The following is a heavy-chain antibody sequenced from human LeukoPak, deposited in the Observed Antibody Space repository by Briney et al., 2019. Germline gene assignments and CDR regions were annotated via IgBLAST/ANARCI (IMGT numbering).Heavy chain of an antibody. CDR2: IYYSGST. CDR1: GGSISSYY. V-gene: IGHV4-59*08. Sequence: SETLSLTCTVSGGSISSYYWSWIRQPPGKRLEWIGYIYYSGSTNYNPSLKSRVTISVDTSKNQFSLKLSSVTAADTAVYYCARGYSGSFSNAFDIWGQGTMVTVSS. CDR3: ARGYSGSFSNAFDI. D-gene: IGHD1-26*01. J-gene: IGHJ3*02.